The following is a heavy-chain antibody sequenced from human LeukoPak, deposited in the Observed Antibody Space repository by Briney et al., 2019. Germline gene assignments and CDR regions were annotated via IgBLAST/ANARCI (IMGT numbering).Heavy chain of an antibody. CDR3: ALDSSGYGNWYFDL. CDR2: IIPILGIA. J-gene: IGHJ2*01. D-gene: IGHD3-22*01. Sequence: SVKVSCKASGGTFSSYAISWVRQAPGQGLEWMGRIIPILGIANYAQKFQGRVTITADKSTSTAYMELSSLRSEDTAVYYCALDSSGYGNWYFDLWGRGTLVTVSS. V-gene: IGHV1-69*04. CDR1: GGTFSSYA.